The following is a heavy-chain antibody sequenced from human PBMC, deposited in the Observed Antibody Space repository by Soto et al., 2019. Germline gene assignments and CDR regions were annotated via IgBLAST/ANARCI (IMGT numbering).Heavy chain of an antibody. D-gene: IGHD5-18*01. Sequence: EVQLVESGGGLVKPGGSLRLSCAASGFTFSSYSMNWVRQAPGKGLEWVSSISSSRSYIYYADSVKGRFTISRDNAKNSLYLQMNSLRAEDTAVYYCARDLGTAYAYYCMDVWGQGNTVTVSS. CDR2: ISSSRSYI. J-gene: IGHJ6*02. V-gene: IGHV3-21*01. CDR1: GFTFSSYS. CDR3: ARDLGTAYAYYCMDV.